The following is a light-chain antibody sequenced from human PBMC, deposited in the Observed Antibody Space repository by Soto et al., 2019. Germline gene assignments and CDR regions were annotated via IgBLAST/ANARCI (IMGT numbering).Light chain of an antibody. Sequence: EIVLTQSPGTLSLSTGERATLSCRASQSVSSSYLAWDQQKPGQAPRLLIYGTSSRATAIPDRFSGSGSGTDFTLTISRLEPEDFAVYYCQQYGSSSWTFGQGTKVDIK. CDR1: QSVSSSY. CDR2: GTS. CDR3: QQYGSSSWT. J-gene: IGKJ1*01. V-gene: IGKV3-20*01.